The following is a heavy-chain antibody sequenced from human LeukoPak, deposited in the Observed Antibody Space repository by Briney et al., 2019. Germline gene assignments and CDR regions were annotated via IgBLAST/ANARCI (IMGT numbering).Heavy chain of an antibody. V-gene: IGHV3-7*01. CDR1: GFPFHNYW. CDR2: VNQDGSEA. D-gene: IGHD5-12*01. CDR3: VRDGGVSGYDLLDY. J-gene: IGHJ4*02. Sequence: GGSLRLSCAASGFPFHNYWMTWVRQAPGKGLEWVAQVNQDGSEAHYADSVKARFTISRDNAKSSMSLQMNSLRAEDTAVYYCVRDGGVSGYDLLDYWGQGTLVTVSS.